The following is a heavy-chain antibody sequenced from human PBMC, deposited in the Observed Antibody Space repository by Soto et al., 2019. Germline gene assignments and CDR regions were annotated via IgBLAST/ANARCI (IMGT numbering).Heavy chain of an antibody. D-gene: IGHD2-15*01. CDR3: ARGNALGGGGYYFDS. CDR2: VFYTGNT. Sequence: SESLSFPCTVSGGSISSGDGYWSWIRKPPGKGLEWIGYVFYTGNTYYNPSLKSRLTISLEKSKNQFSQKLTSVTAADTAVYFCARGNALGGGGYYFDSWGQGTLVTVYS. CDR1: GGSISSGDGY. J-gene: IGHJ4*02. V-gene: IGHV4-30-4*01.